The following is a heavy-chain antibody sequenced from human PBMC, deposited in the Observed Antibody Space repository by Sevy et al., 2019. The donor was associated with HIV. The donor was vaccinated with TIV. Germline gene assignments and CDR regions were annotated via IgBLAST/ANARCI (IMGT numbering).Heavy chain of an antibody. CDR2: ISGSGTRT. J-gene: IGHJ6*03. CDR1: GFSFDSYG. CDR3: SKYDMGKAHKTVDLQKDKLRRWYTATEYRAKGGGGHYDPDEIGYYFYYYNMDV. Sequence: GGSLRLSCAVSGFSFDSYGMTWVRQAPGKGLEWVSGISGSGTRTYYADSVKGRFSISRDNSKNRLYLQMNSLRSENGDGKVKSKYDMGKAHKTVDLQKDKLRRWYTATEYRAKGGGGHYDPDEIGYYFYYYNMDVWGKGTTVTVSS. D-gene: IGHD6-13*01. V-gene: IGHV3-23*01.